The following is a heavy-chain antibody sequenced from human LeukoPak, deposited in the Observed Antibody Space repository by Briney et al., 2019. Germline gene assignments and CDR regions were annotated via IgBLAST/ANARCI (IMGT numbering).Heavy chain of an antibody. CDR2: LSPDGGTI. D-gene: IGHD3-10*01. CDR3: AKDRIIISFGDVSKH. Sequence: GGSLRLSCVVSGFTFSSYWMHWVRQAPGKGLVWVSRLSPDGGTIDYSDSVRGRFTISRDNAKDTLYLQMNSLRVDDTAVYYCAKDRIIISFGDVSKHWGQGTLVTVSS. J-gene: IGHJ1*01. CDR1: GFTFSSYW. V-gene: IGHV3-74*01.